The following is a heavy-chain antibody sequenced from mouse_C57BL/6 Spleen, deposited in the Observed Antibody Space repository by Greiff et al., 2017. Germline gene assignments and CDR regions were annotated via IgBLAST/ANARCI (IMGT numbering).Heavy chain of an antibody. CDR3: AREGRDSSGYGRMDY. CDR1: GYAFSSSW. D-gene: IGHD3-2*02. CDR2: IYPGDGDT. J-gene: IGHJ4*01. Sequence: QVQLQQSGPELVKPGASVKISCKASGYAFSSSWMNWVKQRPGKGLEWIGRIYPGDGDTNYNGKFKGKATLTADKSSSTAYMQLSSLTSEDSAVYFCAREGRDSSGYGRMDYWGQGTSVTVSS. V-gene: IGHV1-82*01.